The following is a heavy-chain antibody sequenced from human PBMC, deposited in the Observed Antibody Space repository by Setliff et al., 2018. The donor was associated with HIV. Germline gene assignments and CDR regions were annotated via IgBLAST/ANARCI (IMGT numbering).Heavy chain of an antibody. CDR1: GGSFSDYY. CDR3: ARGGRSLAAQTWFDP. Sequence: LSLTCAVYGGSFSDYYWSWIRQPPGKGLEWIGEINHSGSTNYNPSLKSRVTISVDTSKNQFSLKLSSVTAADTAVYYCARGGRSLAAQTWFDPWGQGTLVT. J-gene: IGHJ5*02. CDR2: INHSGST. D-gene: IGHD6-6*01. V-gene: IGHV4-34*01.